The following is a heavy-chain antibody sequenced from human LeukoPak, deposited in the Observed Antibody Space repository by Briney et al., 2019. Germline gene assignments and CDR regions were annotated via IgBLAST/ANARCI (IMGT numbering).Heavy chain of an antibody. V-gene: IGHV3-11*05. CDR3: ARDRAVGVPADGHEFDY. D-gene: IGHD2-2*01. CDR2: ISSSNSYT. Sequence: PGGSLRLSCAASGFTFSDYYMSWIRQAPGKGLEWVSYISSSNSYTNYADSVKGRFYADSVKGRFTVSRDNAMNSLYLQMNSLRDEDTAVYYCARDRAVGVPADGHEFDYWGQGTLVTVSS. J-gene: IGHJ4*02. CDR1: GFTFSDYY.